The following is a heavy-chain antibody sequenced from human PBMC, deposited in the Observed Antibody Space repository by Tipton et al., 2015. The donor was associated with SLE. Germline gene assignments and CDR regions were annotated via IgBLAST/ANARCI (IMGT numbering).Heavy chain of an antibody. V-gene: IGHV4-59*12. CDR2: IRYSGST. CDR3: ARDWDI. Sequence: TLSLTCVVYGGSFNNYYWSWIRQSPGKGLEWMGAIRYSGSTYYNPSLKSRVTISVDRSKNQFSLKLSSVTAADTAVYYCARDWDIWGQGTMVTVSS. J-gene: IGHJ3*02. CDR1: GGSFNNYY.